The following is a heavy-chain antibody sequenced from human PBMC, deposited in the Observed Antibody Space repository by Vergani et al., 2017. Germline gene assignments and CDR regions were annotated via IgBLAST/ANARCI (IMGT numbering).Heavy chain of an antibody. J-gene: IGHJ3*02. D-gene: IGHD6-13*01. CDR2: ISGSGGSK. V-gene: IGHV3-23*01. CDR1: GFTFSSYA. Sequence: EVQLLESGGGLVQPGGSLRLSCAASGFTFSSYAMSWVRQAPGKGLGWVSAISGSGGSKYYADSVKGRFTISRDNSKNTLYLKMNSLRAEDTAVYYCAKAVLGIAAAGTTPFDIWGQGTMVTVSS. CDR3: AKAVLGIAAAGTTPFDI.